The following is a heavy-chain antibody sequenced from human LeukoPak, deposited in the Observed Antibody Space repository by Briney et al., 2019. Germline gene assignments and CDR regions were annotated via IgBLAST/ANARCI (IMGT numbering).Heavy chain of an antibody. V-gene: IGHV4-59*01. Sequence: SETLSLTCTVSGGSISFYYWSWIRQPPGKGLEWIGYIYYSGSSNYNPSLKSRVTISVDTSKNQFSLRLSSVTAADTAVYYCARDAPFDAFDIWGQGTMVTVSS. CDR1: GGSISFYY. CDR2: IYYSGSS. J-gene: IGHJ3*02. CDR3: ARDAPFDAFDI.